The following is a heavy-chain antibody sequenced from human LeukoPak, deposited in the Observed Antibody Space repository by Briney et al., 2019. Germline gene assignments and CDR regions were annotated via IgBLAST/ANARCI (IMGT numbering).Heavy chain of an antibody. D-gene: IGHD2/OR15-2a*01. CDR1: GFTFSGFA. CDR3: AKMKGHPLPKYYMDV. J-gene: IGHJ6*01. CDR2: ISCSGNNT. V-gene: IGHV3-23*01. Sequence: GGSLSLSCAASGFTFSGFAMSWVRRPPGKGLEWVSGISCSGNNTHYASSVKGRFTISRDNSKNTLYLEMNSLRVEDPAIYYCAKMKGHPLPKYYMDVWGQGTTVTVSS.